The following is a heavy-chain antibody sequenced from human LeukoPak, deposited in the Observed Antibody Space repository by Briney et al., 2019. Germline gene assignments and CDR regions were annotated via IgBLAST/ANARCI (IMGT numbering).Heavy chain of an antibody. D-gene: IGHD3-22*01. CDR1: GYTFTSYG. CDR3: ARTDYYDSSGYYYFDY. V-gene: IGHV1-18*01. Sequence: ASVKVSCKASGYTFTSYGISWVRQAPGQGLEWMGWISAYNGNTNYAQKLQGRVTMTTDTSTSTAYMELRSLRSDDTAVYYCARTDYYDSSGYYYFDYWGQGTLVTDSS. J-gene: IGHJ4*02. CDR2: ISAYNGNT.